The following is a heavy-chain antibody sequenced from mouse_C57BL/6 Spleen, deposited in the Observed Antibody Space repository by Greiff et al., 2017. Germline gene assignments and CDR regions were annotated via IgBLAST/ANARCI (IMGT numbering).Heavy chain of an antibody. CDR2: IYPRSGNT. D-gene: IGHD4-1*01. J-gene: IGHJ1*03. V-gene: IGHV1-81*01. Sequence: VQLVESGAELARPGASVKLSCKASGYTFTSYGISWVKQRTGQGLEWIGEIYPRSGNTYYNEKFKGKATLTADKSSSTAYMELRSLTSEDSAVYFCARDLANWDGDWYFDVWGTGTTVTVSS. CDR1: GYTFTSYG. CDR3: ARDLANWDGDWYFDV.